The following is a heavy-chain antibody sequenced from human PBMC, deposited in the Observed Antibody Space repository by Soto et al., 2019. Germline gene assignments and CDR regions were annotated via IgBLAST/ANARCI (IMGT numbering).Heavy chain of an antibody. CDR1: GGSISSSSYY. CDR2: IYYSGST. CDR3: ARILRDYIWGSYSYTQDY. J-gene: IGHJ4*02. D-gene: IGHD3-16*02. Sequence: SETLSLTCTVSGGSISSSSYYWGWIRQPPGKGLEWIGSIYYSGSTYYNPSLKSRVTISVDTSKNQFSLKLSSVTAADTAVYYFARILRDYIWGSYSYTQDYWGQGTLVTVSS. V-gene: IGHV4-39*01.